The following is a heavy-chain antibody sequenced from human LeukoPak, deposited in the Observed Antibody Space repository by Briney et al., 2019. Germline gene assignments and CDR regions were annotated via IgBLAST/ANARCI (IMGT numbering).Heavy chain of an antibody. D-gene: IGHD3-9*01. CDR1: GGSFSGYY. V-gene: IGHV4-34*01. J-gene: IGHJ5*02. CDR3: ARGDLLTGYYSWFDP. CDR2: INHSGST. Sequence: SGTLSLTCAVYGGSFSGYYWSWIRQPPGKGLEWIGEINHSGSTNYNPSLKSRVTISVDTSKNQFSLKLSSVTAADTAVYYCARGDLLTGYYSWFDPWGQGTLVTVSS.